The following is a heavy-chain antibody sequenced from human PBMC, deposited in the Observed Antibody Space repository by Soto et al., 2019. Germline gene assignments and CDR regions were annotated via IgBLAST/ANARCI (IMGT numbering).Heavy chain of an antibody. D-gene: IGHD5-12*01. V-gene: IGHV3-23*01. CDR2: ISGSGGST. J-gene: IGHJ4*02. CDR1: GFTFSSYA. Sequence: GGSLRLSCAASGFTFSSYAMSWVRQAPGKGLEWVSAISGSGGSTYYADSVKGRFTISRDNSKNTLYLQMNSLRAEDTAVYYCENGGGYDYSDYWGQGTLVTVSS. CDR3: ENGGGYDYSDY.